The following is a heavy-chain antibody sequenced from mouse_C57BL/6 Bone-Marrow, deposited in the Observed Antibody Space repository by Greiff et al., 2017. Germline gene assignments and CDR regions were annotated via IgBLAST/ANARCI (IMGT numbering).Heavy chain of an antibody. CDR2: ISSGSSTI. V-gene: IGHV5-17*01. CDR3: ASRGCYYGSSYDYAMDY. Sequence: EVNVVESGGGLVKPGGSLKLSCAASGFTFSDYGMHWVRQAPEKGLEWVAYISSGSSTIYYAATVKGRFTISRDNAKHTLFLQMTSLRAEDTAMYYCASRGCYYGSSYDYAMDYWGQGTSVTVSS. CDR1: GFTFSDYG. D-gene: IGHD1-1*01. J-gene: IGHJ4*01.